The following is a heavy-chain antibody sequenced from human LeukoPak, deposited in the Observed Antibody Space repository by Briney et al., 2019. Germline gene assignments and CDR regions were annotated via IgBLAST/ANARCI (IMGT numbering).Heavy chain of an antibody. CDR3: ARKENVYYYFDY. CDR2: IYHSGTT. Sequence: SDTLSLTCAVSGYSITSSSWWGWIRPPPGKGLEWIGYIYHSGTTYYNPSLQSRVTMSVDTSKNQFSLKLSSVTAVDTAVYYCARKENVYYYFDYWGQGTLVTVSS. V-gene: IGHV4-28*01. J-gene: IGHJ4*02. CDR1: GYSITSSSW. D-gene: IGHD3-10*01.